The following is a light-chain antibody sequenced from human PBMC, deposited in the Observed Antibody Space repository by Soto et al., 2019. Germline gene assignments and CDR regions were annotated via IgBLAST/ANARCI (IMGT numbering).Light chain of an antibody. CDR3: LQDHGFPLT. J-gene: IGKJ4*01. V-gene: IGKV1-6*01. Sequence: AIQMTQSPSSLSASVGDRVTITCWATQDISGDLGWYQQKPGKAPKLLIYAASSLQSEVPSWFSGIGSGTDFTLTISSMQPEDFAAYSLLQDHGFPLTFGGGTKLEIK. CDR2: AAS. CDR1: QDISGD.